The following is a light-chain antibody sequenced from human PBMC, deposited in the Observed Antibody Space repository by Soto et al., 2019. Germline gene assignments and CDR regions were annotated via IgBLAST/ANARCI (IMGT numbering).Light chain of an antibody. Sequence: QSVLTQPASVSGSPGQSITISCTGTSSDVGGYNYVSWYQQHPGKAPKLMIYEVSNRPSGVSNRFAGSKSGNTASLTISGLQAEYEADYYCRSYTSSSTWVFGGGTKLTVL. CDR1: SSDVGGYNY. CDR3: RSYTSSSTWV. J-gene: IGLJ3*02. V-gene: IGLV2-14*01. CDR2: EVS.